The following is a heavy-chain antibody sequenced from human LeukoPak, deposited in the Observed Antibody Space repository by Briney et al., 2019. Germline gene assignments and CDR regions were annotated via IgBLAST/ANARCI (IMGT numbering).Heavy chain of an antibody. CDR2: IIPILGIA. CDR3: ARGGVDLRNYYGSGSYYIPFDY. V-gene: IGHV1-69*04. Sequence: GASVKVPCKSSGGTFSSYAISWVRQAPGQGLEWMGRIIPILGIANYAQKFQGRVTITADKSTSTAYMELSSLRSEDTAVYYCARGGVDLRNYYGSGSYYIPFDYWGQGTLVTVSS. D-gene: IGHD3-10*01. J-gene: IGHJ4*02. CDR1: GGTFSSYA.